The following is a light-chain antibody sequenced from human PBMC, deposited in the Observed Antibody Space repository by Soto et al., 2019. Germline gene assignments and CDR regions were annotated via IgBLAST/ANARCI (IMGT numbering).Light chain of an antibody. CDR2: GAS. Sequence: EIVLTQSPDTLSLSPGERATLSCRASQSISSSYLAWYQQKPGQAPSLLIYGASSRATGIPDRFSGSGSGTDFTLTIGRLEPEDFAVYYCQQYGASPWKFGQGTKVEIK. V-gene: IGKV3-20*01. CDR1: QSISSSY. CDR3: QQYGASPWK. J-gene: IGKJ1*01.